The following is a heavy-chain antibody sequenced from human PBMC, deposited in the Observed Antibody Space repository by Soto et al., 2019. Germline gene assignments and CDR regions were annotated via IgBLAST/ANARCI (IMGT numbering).Heavy chain of an antibody. CDR3: ARFDITTTGTSAFDI. J-gene: IGHJ3*02. V-gene: IGHV4-34*01. Sequence: QVQLQQWGAGLLKPSETLSLTCALYGGSFSDYYWSWIRQPPGKGLEWIGEINHSGGTNYIPSLKSRVTISVDTSKNQFSLKLSSVTAADRAVYYCARFDITTTGTSAFDIWGQGTMVTVSS. CDR1: GGSFSDYY. D-gene: IGHD1-1*01. CDR2: INHSGGT.